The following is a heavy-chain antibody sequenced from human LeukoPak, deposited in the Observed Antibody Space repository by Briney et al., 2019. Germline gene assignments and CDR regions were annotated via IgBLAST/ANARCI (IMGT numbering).Heavy chain of an antibody. CDR3: ARDRSGGGYYDY. CDR1: GYTFTSYY. J-gene: IGHJ4*02. V-gene: IGHV1-46*01. D-gene: IGHD4-23*01. Sequence: GASVRVSCKASGYTFTSYYMHWVRQAPGQGLEWMGIINPSGGSTSYAQKFQGRVTMTRDTSTSTVYMELSSLRSEDTAVYYCARDRSGGGYYDYWGQGTLVTVSS. CDR2: INPSGGST.